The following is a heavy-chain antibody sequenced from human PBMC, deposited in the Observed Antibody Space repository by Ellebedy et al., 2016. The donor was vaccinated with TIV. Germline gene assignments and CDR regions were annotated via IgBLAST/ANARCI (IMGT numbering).Heavy chain of an antibody. CDR1: GFPFSSSW. CDR2: INQDGSVK. D-gene: IGHD4-23*01. V-gene: IGHV3-7*03. CDR3: ARDPVGVGPAFDV. J-gene: IGHJ3*01. Sequence: PGGSLRLSCGASGFPFSSSWMSWVRQAPGKGLEWVANINQDGSVKNYVDSVKGRFTISRDNSKDTLFLQMNRLRAEDTAIYFCARDPVGVGPAFDVWGQGTMVTVSS.